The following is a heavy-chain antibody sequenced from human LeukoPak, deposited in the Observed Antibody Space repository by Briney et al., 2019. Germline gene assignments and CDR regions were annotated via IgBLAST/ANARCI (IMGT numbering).Heavy chain of an antibody. J-gene: IGHJ4*02. D-gene: IGHD3-10*01. CDR2: IIPIFGTA. CDR1: GGTFSSYA. CDR3: ARAHQYYYGSGSSSYFDY. Sequence: SVKVSCKASGGTFSSYAISWVRQAPGQGLEWMGGIIPIFGTANYAQKFQGRVTITADESTSTAYMELSSLRSEGTAVYYCARAHQYYYGSGSSSYFDYWGQGTLVTVSS. V-gene: IGHV1-69*01.